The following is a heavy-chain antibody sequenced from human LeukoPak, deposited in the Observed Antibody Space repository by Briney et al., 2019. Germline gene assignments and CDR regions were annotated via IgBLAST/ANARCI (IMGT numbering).Heavy chain of an antibody. CDR2: IKPDGRDK. V-gene: IGHV3-7*01. CDR1: GLFFSTNW. Sequence: GGSLRLSCAASGLFFSTNWMSWVRQAPGKGLEWVATIKPDGRDKYYVDSGKGRFTMSRDNGKNSVYLQMNSLRAEDTAVYYCASWEASTNYWGQGTLVTVSS. J-gene: IGHJ4*02. CDR3: ASWEASTNY. D-gene: IGHD1-26*01.